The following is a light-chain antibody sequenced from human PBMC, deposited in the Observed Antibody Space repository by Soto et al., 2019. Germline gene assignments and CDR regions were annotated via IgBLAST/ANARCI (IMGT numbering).Light chain of an antibody. CDR3: HQSYSTPYV. CDR1: QSISSY. CDR2: AAS. J-gene: IGKJ2*01. Sequence: DIQMTQSPSSLSASVGDRVTITCRASQSISSYLNWYQQKPGKAPKLLIYAASSLQSGVPSRFSGSGSVTDFTLTISSLQADDFPTYYCHQSYSTPYVFGQATKLE. V-gene: IGKV1-39*01.